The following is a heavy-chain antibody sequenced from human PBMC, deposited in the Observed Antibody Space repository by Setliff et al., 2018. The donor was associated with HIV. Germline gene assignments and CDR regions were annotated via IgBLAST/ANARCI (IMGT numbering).Heavy chain of an antibody. J-gene: IGHJ4*02. Sequence: GGSLRLSCAASGFTFSSSEMNWVRQAPGKGLEWVSYISSSGNSIYYAESVKGRFTISRDNAKNSLSLQMNSLRAEDTAVYYCARGEPTILVVPAAFFDYWGQGTRVTVSS. CDR1: GFTFSSSE. D-gene: IGHD2-2*01. CDR2: ISSSGNSI. V-gene: IGHV3-48*03. CDR3: ARGEPTILVVPAAFFDY.